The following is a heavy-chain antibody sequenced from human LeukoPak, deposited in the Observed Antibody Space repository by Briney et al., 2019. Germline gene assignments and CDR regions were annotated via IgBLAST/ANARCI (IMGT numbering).Heavy chain of an antibody. V-gene: IGHV1-69*06. CDR3: ARDARHQLERSPKYYYYMDV. Sequence: GSSVKVSCKASGGTFSSYAISWVRQAPGQGLEWMGGIIPIFGTANYAQKFQGRVTITADKSTSTAYMELSSLRSEDTAVYYCARDARHQLERSPKYYYYMDVWGKGTTVTISS. D-gene: IGHD1-1*01. CDR1: GGTFSSYA. CDR2: IIPIFGTA. J-gene: IGHJ6*03.